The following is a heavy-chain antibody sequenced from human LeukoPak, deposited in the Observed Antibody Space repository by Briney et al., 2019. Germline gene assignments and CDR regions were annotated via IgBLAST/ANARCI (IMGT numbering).Heavy chain of an antibody. D-gene: IGHD2-15*01. V-gene: IGHV3-20*04. CDR3: AKTVEAYCSGGSCYEYYYGMDV. CDR1: GFTFDDYG. J-gene: IGHJ6*02. Sequence: PGGSLRLSCAASGFTFDDYGMSWVRQAPGKGLEWVSGINWNGGSTGYADSVKGRFTISRDNAKNTLYPQMNSLRAEDTAVYYCAKTVEAYCSGGSCYEYYYGMDVWGQGTTVTVSS. CDR2: INWNGGST.